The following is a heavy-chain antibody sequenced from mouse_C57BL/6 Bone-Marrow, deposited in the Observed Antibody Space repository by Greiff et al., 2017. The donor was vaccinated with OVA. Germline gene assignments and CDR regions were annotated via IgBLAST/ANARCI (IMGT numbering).Heavy chain of an antibody. Sequence: QVQLKQSGPELVKPGASVKISCKASGYAFSSSWMNWVKQRPGKGLEWIGRIYPGDGDTNYNGKFKGKATLTADKSSSTAYMQLSSLTSEDSAVYFGARWSAYGYFDVWGTGTTVTVSS. CDR3: ARWSAYGYFDV. CDR1: GYAFSSSW. D-gene: IGHD6-1*01. CDR2: IYPGDGDT. V-gene: IGHV1-82*01. J-gene: IGHJ1*03.